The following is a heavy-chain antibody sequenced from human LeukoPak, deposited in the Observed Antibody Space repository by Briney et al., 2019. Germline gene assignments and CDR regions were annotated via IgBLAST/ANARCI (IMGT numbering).Heavy chain of an antibody. J-gene: IGHJ3*02. V-gene: IGHV1-18*04. D-gene: IGHD2/OR15-2a*01. CDR1: GYTFTGYY. CDR2: ISAYNGHT. Sequence: GASVKVSCKASGYTFTGYYMHWVRQVPGQGLEWMGWISAYNGHTNYAQKLQGRVTMTTDTSTSTAYMELRSLRSDDTAVYYCARDRYYLNVVTTTDAFDIWGQGTMVTVSS. CDR3: ARDRYYLNVVTTTDAFDI.